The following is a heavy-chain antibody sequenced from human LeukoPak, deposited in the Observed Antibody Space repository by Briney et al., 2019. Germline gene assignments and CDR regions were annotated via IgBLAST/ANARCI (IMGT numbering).Heavy chain of an antibody. Sequence: SETLSLTCAVYGGSFSGYYWSWIRQPPGKGLEWIGRIYISGTTNYNPSLKSRVTMSVDTSKNQFSLKLNSVTAADTAVYYCARSDSIIRWFDPWGQGTLVTVSS. CDR3: ARSDSIIRWFDP. CDR2: IYISGTT. CDR1: GGSFSGYY. D-gene: IGHD4-11*01. V-gene: IGHV4-59*10. J-gene: IGHJ5*01.